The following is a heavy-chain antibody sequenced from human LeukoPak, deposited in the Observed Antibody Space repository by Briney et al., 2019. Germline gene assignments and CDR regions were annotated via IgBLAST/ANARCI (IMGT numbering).Heavy chain of an antibody. CDR2: FDPGSGEI. Sequence: GASVKVSCKVSGYSITELSTHWVRQAPGKGLEWMGGFDPGSGEIIYEQKFQDRVTMTEDTSTDTAYMELSSLRSEDTALYYCARGRRQVRGVAYYYYMDVWGKGTTVTVSS. J-gene: IGHJ6*03. V-gene: IGHV1-24*01. D-gene: IGHD3-10*01. CDR1: GYSITELS. CDR3: ARGRRQVRGVAYYYYMDV.